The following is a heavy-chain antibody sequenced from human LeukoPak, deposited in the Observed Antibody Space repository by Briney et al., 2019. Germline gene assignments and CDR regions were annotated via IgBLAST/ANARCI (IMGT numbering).Heavy chain of an antibody. V-gene: IGHV3-21*01. CDR2: ISSSGSYM. CDR1: GFTFSSYT. CDR3: AREWGPAAIAHTLN. D-gene: IGHD2-2*01. Sequence: KTGRSLRLSCAASGFTFSSYTMNWVCQAPGRGLEWVSSISSSGSYMFYADSVKGRFTISRDNAKNSLYLQMNSRRAEDTAVYYCAREWGPAAIAHTLNWGQGTLVTVSS. J-gene: IGHJ4*02.